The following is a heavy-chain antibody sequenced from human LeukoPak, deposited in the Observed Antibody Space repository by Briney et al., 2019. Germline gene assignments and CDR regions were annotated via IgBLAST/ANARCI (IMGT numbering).Heavy chain of an antibody. J-gene: IGHJ4*02. CDR3: TRLGYCNSDSCYHY. CDR2: IRSKVNSYAT. Sequence: QSGGSLRLSCAASGFTFSGSAMHWVRQASRKGLEWVGRIRSKVNSYATTYAASVKGRFTISRDDSKNTAYLQMNSLKTEDTAVYYCTRLGYCNSDSCYHYWGQGTLVTVSS. V-gene: IGHV3-73*01. D-gene: IGHD2-15*01. CDR1: GFTFSGSA.